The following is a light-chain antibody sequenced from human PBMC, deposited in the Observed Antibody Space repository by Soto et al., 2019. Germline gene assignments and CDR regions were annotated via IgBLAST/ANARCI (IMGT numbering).Light chain of an antibody. J-gene: IGKJ1*01. V-gene: IGKV3-11*01. Sequence: EIVLTQSPATLSLSLGERATLSCRASQSIGSYLAWYQHKLGQPPRLLIYDASNRATGIPVRFSGSGSGTDFTLTISSLEPEDFAVYFCQHYGDSSWTFGQGSRVEIK. CDR1: QSIGSY. CDR2: DAS. CDR3: QHYGDSSWT.